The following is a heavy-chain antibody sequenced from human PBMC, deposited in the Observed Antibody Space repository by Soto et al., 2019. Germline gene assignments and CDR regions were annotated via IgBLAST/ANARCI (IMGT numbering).Heavy chain of an antibody. D-gene: IGHD3-9*01. CDR3: ASRYYDILTGAYGMDV. CDR2: IDPSDSYT. V-gene: IGHV5-10-1*01. Sequence: PGESLKISCKGAGYSFTSYWISWVRQMPGKGLEWMGRIDPSDSYTNYSPSFQGHVTISADKSISTAYLQSSSLKASDTAMYYCASRYYDILTGAYGMDVWGQGTTVTVSS. J-gene: IGHJ6*02. CDR1: GYSFTSYW.